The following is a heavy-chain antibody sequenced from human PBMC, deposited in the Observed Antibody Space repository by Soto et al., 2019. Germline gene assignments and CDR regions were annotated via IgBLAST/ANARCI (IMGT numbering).Heavy chain of an antibody. CDR1: GGSTISGGYY. CDR2: IYYSGST. CDR3: ARAPGSGSYFCDKNYYYYMDL. D-gene: IGHD3-10*01. J-gene: IGHJ6*03. Sequence: SETLSLTCTVSGGSTISGGYYWILIRQHPGKGLEWIGYIYYSGSTYYNPSLKSRVTISVDTSKNQFSLKLSSVAAADTAVYYCARAPGSGSYFCDKNYYYYMDLWGKGTTVTVSS. V-gene: IGHV4-31*03.